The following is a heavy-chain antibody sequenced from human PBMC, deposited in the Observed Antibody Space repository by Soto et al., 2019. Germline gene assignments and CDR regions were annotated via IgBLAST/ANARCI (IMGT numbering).Heavy chain of an antibody. CDR1: GFTFSSYS. Sequence: GGSLRLSCAASGFTFSSYSMNWVRQAPGKGLEWVSSISSSSSYIYYADSVKGRFTISRDNAKNSLYLQMNSLRAEDTAVYYCARDLPPFNCSGGSCYSGGGDYWGQGTLVTVSS. D-gene: IGHD2-15*01. V-gene: IGHV3-21*01. J-gene: IGHJ4*02. CDR3: ARDLPPFNCSGGSCYSGGGDY. CDR2: ISSSSSYI.